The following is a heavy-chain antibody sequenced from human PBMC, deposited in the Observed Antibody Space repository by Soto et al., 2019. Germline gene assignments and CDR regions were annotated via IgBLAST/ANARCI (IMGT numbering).Heavy chain of an antibody. CDR2: IYYSGST. CDR1: GGSISRSSYY. CDR3: ARTETYYYDSSGYDAFDI. Sequence: SETLSLTCTVSGGSISRSSYYWGWIRQPPGKGLEWIGSIYYSGSTYYNPSLKSRVTISVDTSKNQFSLKLSSVTAADTAVYYCARTETYYYDSSGYDAFDIWGQGTMVTVSS. D-gene: IGHD3-22*01. V-gene: IGHV4-39*01. J-gene: IGHJ3*02.